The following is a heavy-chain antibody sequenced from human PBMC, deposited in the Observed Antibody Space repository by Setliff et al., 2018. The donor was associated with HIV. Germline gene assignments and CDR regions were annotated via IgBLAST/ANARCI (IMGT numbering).Heavy chain of an antibody. Sequence: SETLSLTCAVSGVSVNNDDDYWGWIRQPPGKGLEWIAIIHQSGTAHKRPSLKSQVTISIDTSENLFSLKLSGVTAADTAIYYCARQVGEGKWYLDSWGHGTLVTVSS. D-gene: IGHD1-26*01. CDR3: ARQVGEGKWYLDS. CDR1: GVSVNNDDDY. V-gene: IGHV4-39*01. CDR2: IHQSGTA. J-gene: IGHJ4*01.